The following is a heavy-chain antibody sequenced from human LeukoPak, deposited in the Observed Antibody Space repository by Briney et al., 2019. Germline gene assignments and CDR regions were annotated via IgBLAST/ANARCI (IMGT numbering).Heavy chain of an antibody. D-gene: IGHD4-11*01. V-gene: IGHV3-33*05. Sequence: GGSLTLSCVASGFTFSHYGMHWVRQPPGKGLEWVAVVSYDENNQYYAEPVKGRFTVARDNSKNTLYLQMSSLRAEDTAVYYCARLTTFVWLGKSAEGGDYWGQGTLVTVSA. CDR1: GFTFSHYG. J-gene: IGHJ4*02. CDR3: ARLTTFVWLGKSAEGGDY. CDR2: VSYDENNQ.